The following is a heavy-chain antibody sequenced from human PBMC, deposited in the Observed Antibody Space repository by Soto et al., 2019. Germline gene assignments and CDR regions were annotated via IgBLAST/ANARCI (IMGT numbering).Heavy chain of an antibody. CDR1: GYSVSGSDYY. CDR3: APLSVSLSGPYGIHV. V-gene: IGHV4-39*01. Sequence: SETLSLTCSVSGYSVSGSDYYWAWIRQPPGKGLEWIGSMLYSGLTYYNPSLKSRVTLSVDTSKNQFSVRLNSVTASDTAVHYCAPLSVSLSGPYGIHVWGQGTTVTVSS. D-gene: IGHD2-15*01. CDR2: MLYSGLT. J-gene: IGHJ6*02.